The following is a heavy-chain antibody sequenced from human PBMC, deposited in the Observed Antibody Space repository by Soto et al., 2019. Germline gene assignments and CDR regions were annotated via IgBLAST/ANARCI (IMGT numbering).Heavy chain of an antibody. CDR3: ARDRAEVTVTVLDY. CDR1: GFTFSSYG. CDR2: IWYDGSNK. Sequence: GGSLRLSCAASGFTFSSYGMHWVRQAPGKGLEWVAVIWYDGSNKYYADSVKGRFTISRDNSKNTLYLQMNSLRAEDTAVYYCARDRAEVTVTVLDYWGQGTLVTVSS. D-gene: IGHD4-4*01. V-gene: IGHV3-33*01. J-gene: IGHJ4*02.